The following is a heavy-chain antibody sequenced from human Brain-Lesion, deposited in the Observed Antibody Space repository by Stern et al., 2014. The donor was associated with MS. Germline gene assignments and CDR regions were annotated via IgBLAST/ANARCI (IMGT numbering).Heavy chain of an antibody. CDR3: ARDITGSSAYFAY. CDR2: ISWNSGTI. V-gene: IGHV3-9*01. J-gene: IGHJ4*02. CDR1: GFTFDDYA. Sequence: EVQLVESGGDLVQPGRSLRLSCAAFGFTFDDYAMNWVRQAPGKGMEGVVGISWNSGTIGYADSVKGRFTTSRDNAYSSLYLQMNSLRPEDTALYYCARDITGSSAYFAYWGQGTLVTVSS. D-gene: IGHD1-14*01.